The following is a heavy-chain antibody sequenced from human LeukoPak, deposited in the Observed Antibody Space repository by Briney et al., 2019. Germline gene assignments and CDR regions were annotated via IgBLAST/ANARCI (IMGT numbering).Heavy chain of an antibody. D-gene: IGHD1-26*01. Sequence: SETLSLTCTVSGGSISSHYWSWIRQPPGKGLEWIGYIYYDGSTRYNPSLKSRITISVDTSKNQFSLKLSSVTAADTAVYYCARGGDWFDSWGQGTLVAVSA. CDR2: IYYDGST. CDR1: GGSISSHY. V-gene: IGHV4-59*11. CDR3: ARGGDWFDS. J-gene: IGHJ5*01.